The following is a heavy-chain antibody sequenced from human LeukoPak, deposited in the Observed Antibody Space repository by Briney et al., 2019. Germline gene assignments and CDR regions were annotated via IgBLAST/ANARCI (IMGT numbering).Heavy chain of an antibody. CDR3: VGGAGQDYDDFSGLDYYYYYMDV. Sequence: ASVKVSCKASGYTFTGYYMHWVRQAPGQGLEWMGWINPNSGGTNYAQKFQGRVTMTRDTSISTAYMELSRLRSDDTAVYYCVGGAGQDYDDFSGLDYYYYYMDVWGKGTTVTVSS. CDR2: INPNSGGT. V-gene: IGHV1-2*02. D-gene: IGHD3-3*01. CDR1: GYTFTGYY. J-gene: IGHJ6*03.